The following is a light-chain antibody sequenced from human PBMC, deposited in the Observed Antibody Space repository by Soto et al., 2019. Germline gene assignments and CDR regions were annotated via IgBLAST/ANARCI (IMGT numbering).Light chain of an antibody. V-gene: IGLV2-14*01. Sequence: QSVLTQPASVSGSPGQSITISCTGTSSDVGTYNYVSWYQQHPGKAPKLMIYEVTNRPSGVSNRFSGSKSGNTAYLTISGLQAEDEVDYYCSSYTTSSTLVFGGGTKLTVL. CDR3: SSYTTSSTLV. CDR1: SSDVGTYNY. J-gene: IGLJ2*01. CDR2: EVT.